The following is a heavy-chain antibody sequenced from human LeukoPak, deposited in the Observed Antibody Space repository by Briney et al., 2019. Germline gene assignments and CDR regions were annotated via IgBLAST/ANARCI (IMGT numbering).Heavy chain of an antibody. CDR2: VNHRGST. J-gene: IGHJ4*02. Sequence: PSETLSLTCAVYGESLSKYYWTWISQSPGKGLEWIGEVNHRGSTNLNPSLKSRVTLSVDTSKHQFSLRLTSVTAADAAVYYCASSVGSTDYWGQGTLVTVSS. D-gene: IGHD1-26*01. V-gene: IGHV4-34*01. CDR1: GESLSKYY. CDR3: ASSVGSTDY.